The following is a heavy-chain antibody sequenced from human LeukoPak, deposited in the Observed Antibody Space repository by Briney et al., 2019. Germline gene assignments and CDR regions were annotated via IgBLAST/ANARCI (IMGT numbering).Heavy chain of an antibody. CDR1: GFTFSSYS. V-gene: IGHV3-21*01. D-gene: IGHD5-24*01. Sequence: GGSLRLSCAASGFTFSSYSMNWVRQAPGKGLEWVSSISSSSSYIYYADSVKGRFTISRDNAKNSLYLQMNSLRAEDTAVYYCAKEMATIGRSFDYWGQGTLVTVSS. J-gene: IGHJ4*02. CDR3: AKEMATIGRSFDY. CDR2: ISSSSSYI.